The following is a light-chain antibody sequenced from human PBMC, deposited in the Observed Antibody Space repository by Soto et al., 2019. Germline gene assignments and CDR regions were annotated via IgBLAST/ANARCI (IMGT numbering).Light chain of an antibody. CDR3: SSYTTSSTVV. CDR1: NSDVGGYNY. J-gene: IGLJ2*01. CDR2: DVC. Sequence: QSVLTQPASVSGSPGQSITISCTGTNSDVGGYNYVSWYQHHPGKAPKLMIYDVCNRPSGVSNRFSGSKSGNTASLTISGLQTEDEADYYCSSYTTSSTVVFGGGTKVTVL. V-gene: IGLV2-14*03.